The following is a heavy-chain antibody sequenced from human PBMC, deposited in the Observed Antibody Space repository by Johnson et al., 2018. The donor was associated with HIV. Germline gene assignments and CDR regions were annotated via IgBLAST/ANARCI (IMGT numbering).Heavy chain of an antibody. CDR2: ISSNGGST. V-gene: IGHV3-64*01. D-gene: IGHD4-23*01. Sequence: VQLVESGGGLVQPGGSLRLSCAASGFTFSSYAMHWVRQAPGKGLEYVSAISSNGGSTYYANSVKGRFTISRDNSKNTLYLQMGSLRAEDMAVYYCAWVNTVAFGAFDLWGQGTMVTVSS. J-gene: IGHJ3*01. CDR3: AWVNTVAFGAFDL. CDR1: GFTFSSYA.